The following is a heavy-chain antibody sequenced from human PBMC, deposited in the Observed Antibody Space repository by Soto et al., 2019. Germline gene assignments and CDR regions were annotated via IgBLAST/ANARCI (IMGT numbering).Heavy chain of an antibody. J-gene: IGHJ5*02. CDR1: GASISGFY. Sequence: SETLSLTCTVSGASISGFYWSWIRKSAGKGLEWIGRICATGTTDYNPSLKSRVMMSVDTTKKQFSLKLRSVTAADTAVYYCVRDGTKTLRDWFDPWGQGISVTVSS. D-gene: IGHD1-1*01. CDR3: VRDGTKTLRDWFDP. V-gene: IGHV4-4*07. CDR2: ICATGTT.